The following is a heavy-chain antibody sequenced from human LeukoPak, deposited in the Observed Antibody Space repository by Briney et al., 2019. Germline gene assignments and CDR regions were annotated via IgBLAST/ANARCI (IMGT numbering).Heavy chain of an antibody. CDR3: ARGGVVPAAPDY. V-gene: IGHV3-30*09. D-gene: IGHD2-2*01. CDR2: ITYDGSNK. J-gene: IGHJ4*02. CDR1: GFTFSSYA. Sequence: PGGSLRLSCAASGFTFSSYAMHWVRQAPGKGLEWVAVITYDGSNKYYADSVKGRFAISRDNSKNTLYLQMNSLRAEDTAVYYCARGGVVPAAPDYWGQGTLVTVSP.